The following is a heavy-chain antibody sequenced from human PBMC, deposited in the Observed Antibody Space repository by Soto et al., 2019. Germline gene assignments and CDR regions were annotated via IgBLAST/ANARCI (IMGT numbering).Heavy chain of an antibody. Sequence: GSLRLSCAASGFTFSSYGMHCLRQAPGMGLEWVAVISYDGSSKYYADSVKRRFTISRDNSKITLYLLVNSLRAEDTPVYYCAILEGIVVVPADIGYGMEVWGQGT. V-gene: IGHV3-30*03. CDR3: AILEGIVVVPADIGYGMEV. CDR2: ISYDGSSK. J-gene: IGHJ6*02. CDR1: GFTFSSYG. D-gene: IGHD2-2*02.